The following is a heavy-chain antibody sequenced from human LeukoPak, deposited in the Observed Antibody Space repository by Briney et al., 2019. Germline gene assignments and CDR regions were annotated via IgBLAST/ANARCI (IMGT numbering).Heavy chain of an antibody. CDR2: IYTGGST. CDR3: ASTYYGSGSADY. J-gene: IGHJ4*02. CDR1: GGSISSGRYY. D-gene: IGHD3-10*01. V-gene: IGHV4-61*02. Sequence: SQTLSLTFTVSGGSISSGRYYWSWIRQPAGKGLEWFGRIYTGGSTNYNPTLKSRVTISVDTSKNQFSLKLSSVAAADTAVYYCASTYYGSGSADYWGQGTLVTVSS.